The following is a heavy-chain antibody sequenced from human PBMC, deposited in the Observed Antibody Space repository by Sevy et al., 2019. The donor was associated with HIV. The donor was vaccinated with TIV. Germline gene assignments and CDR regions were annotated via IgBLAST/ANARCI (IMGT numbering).Heavy chain of an antibody. CDR1: GFTFSNAW. J-gene: IGHJ4*02. CDR2: IKSKTEGATR. Sequence: GGSLRLSCAASGFTFSNAWMSWVRQAPGKGLEWVGRIKSKTEGATRDFAAPVKGRLLISRDDSRNTVYLQMNSLKTEDTAVYYCTAGVGASVFDYWGQGTLVTVSS. CDR3: TAGVGASVFDY. D-gene: IGHD1-26*01. V-gene: IGHV3-15*01.